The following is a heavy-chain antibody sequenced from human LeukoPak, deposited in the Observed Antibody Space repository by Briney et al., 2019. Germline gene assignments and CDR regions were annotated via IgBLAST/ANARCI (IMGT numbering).Heavy chain of an antibody. CDR2: INHSGST. CDR3: ARHFPLLWFGESHFDH. D-gene: IGHD3-10*01. CDR1: GGSFSGYY. V-gene: IGHV4-34*01. J-gene: IGHJ4*02. Sequence: SETLSLTCAVYGGSFSGYYWSWIRQPPGKGLEWIGEINHSGSTNYNPSLKSRVTISVDTSKNQFSLKLSSVTAADTAVYYCARHFPLLWFGESHFDHWGQGTLVTVSS.